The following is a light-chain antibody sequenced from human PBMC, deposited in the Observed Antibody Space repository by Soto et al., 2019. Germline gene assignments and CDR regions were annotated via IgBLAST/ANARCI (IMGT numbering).Light chain of an antibody. CDR1: QSVSSSY. Sequence: EIVLTQSPGTLSLSPGERATLSCRASQSVSSSYLAWYQQKPGQAPRLLIYGASSRATGIPERFSGSGSGTDFTLTISRLEPEDFAVYYCQQYGSSPPTFGQGTKVEIK. J-gene: IGKJ1*01. V-gene: IGKV3-20*01. CDR3: QQYGSSPPT. CDR2: GAS.